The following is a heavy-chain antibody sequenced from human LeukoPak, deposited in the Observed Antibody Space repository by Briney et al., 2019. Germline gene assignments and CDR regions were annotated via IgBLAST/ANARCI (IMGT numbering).Heavy chain of an antibody. Sequence: SETLSLTCTVSGGSISSSSYYWGWIRQPPGKGLEWIGSIYYSGSTYYNPSLKSRVTISVDTSKNQFSLKLSSVTAADTAVYYCARNQEMGPYGDWGQGTLVTVSS. D-gene: IGHD4/OR15-4a*01. CDR2: IYYSGST. J-gene: IGHJ4*02. CDR1: GGSISSSSYY. CDR3: ARNQEMGPYGD. V-gene: IGHV4-39*07.